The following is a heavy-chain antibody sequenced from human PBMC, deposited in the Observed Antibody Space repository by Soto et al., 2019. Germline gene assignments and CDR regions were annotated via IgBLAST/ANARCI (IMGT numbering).Heavy chain of an antibody. V-gene: IGHV4-31*03. CDR2: IYYSGST. J-gene: IGHJ4*02. Sequence: SETLFLTCTVSGGSISSGGYYWSWIRQHPGKGLEWIGYIYYSGSTYYNPSLKSRVTISVDTSKNQFSLKLSSVTAADTAVYYCASRVGLHLDYWGQGTLVTVSS. CDR3: ASRVGLHLDY. D-gene: IGHD1-26*01. CDR1: GGSISSGGYY.